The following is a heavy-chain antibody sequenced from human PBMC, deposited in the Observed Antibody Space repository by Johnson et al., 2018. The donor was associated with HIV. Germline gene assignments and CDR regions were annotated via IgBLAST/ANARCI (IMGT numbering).Heavy chain of an antibody. Sequence: QVQLVESGGGLVKPGGSLRLSCAASGFSVSDSYMSWVRQAPGKGLAWISYISSSGTTIYYADSVKGRFTISRDNAKNSLYLQMNSLRAEDSAVYYCASPTSGYSGVKAFDIWGHGTMVTVSS. D-gene: IGHD3-22*01. CDR3: ASPTSGYSGVKAFDI. CDR2: ISSSGTTI. CDR1: GFSVSDSY. J-gene: IGHJ3*02. V-gene: IGHV3-11*04.